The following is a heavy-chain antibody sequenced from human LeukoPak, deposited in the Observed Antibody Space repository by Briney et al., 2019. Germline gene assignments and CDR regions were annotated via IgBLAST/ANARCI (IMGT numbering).Heavy chain of an antibody. CDR3: ARHLYGDYGALAY. Sequence: GGSLRLSCAASGFTFSSYWMSWVRQAPGKGLEWVANIKQDGSEKYYVDSVKGRFTISRDNAKNSLYLQMNSLRAEDMAVYYCARHLYGDYGALAYWGQGTLVTVSS. D-gene: IGHD4-17*01. V-gene: IGHV3-7*01. CDR2: IKQDGSEK. CDR1: GFTFSSYW. J-gene: IGHJ4*02.